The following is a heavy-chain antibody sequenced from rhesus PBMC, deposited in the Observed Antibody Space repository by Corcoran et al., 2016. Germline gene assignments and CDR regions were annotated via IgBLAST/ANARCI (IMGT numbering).Heavy chain of an antibody. V-gene: IGHV3-54*02. D-gene: IGHD4-23*01. CDR1: GFTFSNYG. CDR3: ARDPEYSNYRFDY. J-gene: IGHJ4*01. CDR2: ILYDGSQK. Sequence: EVQMVESGGGLVQPGGSLRLSCAASGFTFSNYGMHWGRQAPGKGLDWVAGILYDGSQKYYAGSVKDRFTISRDNSKNMLYLQMDGLRAEDTAVYYCARDPEYSNYRFDYWGQGVLVTVSS.